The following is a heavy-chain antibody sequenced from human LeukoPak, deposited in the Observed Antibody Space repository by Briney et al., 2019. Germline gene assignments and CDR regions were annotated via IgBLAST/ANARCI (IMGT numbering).Heavy chain of an antibody. CDR2: IYYSGST. V-gene: IGHV4-39*01. CDR3: ARASPLYYYYGMDV. CDR1: GGSISSSSYY. Sequence: SETLSLTCTVSGGSISSSSYYWGWIRQPPGKGLEWIGSIYYSGSTYYNPPLKSRVTISVDTSKNQFSLKLSSVTAADTAVYYCARASPLYYYYGMDVWGQGTTVTVSS. J-gene: IGHJ6*02.